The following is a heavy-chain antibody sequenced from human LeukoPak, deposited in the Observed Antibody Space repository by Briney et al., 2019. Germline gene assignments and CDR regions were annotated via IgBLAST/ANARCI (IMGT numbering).Heavy chain of an antibody. D-gene: IGHD2-2*01. J-gene: IGHJ4*02. Sequence: SETLSLTCTVSGGSITSYYWNWIRQPPGKGLEWIGYIYYSGGTNYNPSLESRVIISLDTSKKQFSLKLSSVTAADTAVYYCAKARTSGLIFDYWGQGTLVTVSS. V-gene: IGHV4-59*01. CDR3: AKARTSGLIFDY. CDR1: GGSITSYY. CDR2: IYYSGGT.